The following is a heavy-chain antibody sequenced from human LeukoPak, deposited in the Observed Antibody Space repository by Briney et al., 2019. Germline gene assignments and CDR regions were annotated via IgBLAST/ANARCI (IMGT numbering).Heavy chain of an antibody. CDR3: ARDRYGSSYRFDP. CDR1: GGSISSGSYY. D-gene: IGHD6-13*01. Sequence: SQTLSLTCTVSGGSISSGSYYWSWIRQPAGKGLEWIGRIYSSGSTNYNPSLKSRVTISVDTSKNQFSPKLSSVTAADTAVYYCARDRYGSSYRFDPWGQGTLVTVSS. CDR2: IYSSGST. V-gene: IGHV4-61*02. J-gene: IGHJ5*02.